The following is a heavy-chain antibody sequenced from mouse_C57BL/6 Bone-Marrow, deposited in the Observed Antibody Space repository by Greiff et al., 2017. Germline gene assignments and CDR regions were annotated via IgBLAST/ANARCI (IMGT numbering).Heavy chain of an antibody. J-gene: IGHJ1*03. CDR3: ARDNYGSSDWYFDV. CDR1: GYSITSDY. D-gene: IGHD1-1*01. V-gene: IGHV3-8*01. Sequence: VQLQQSGPGLAKPSQTLSLPCSVTGYSITSDYWNWIRKFPGNKLEYMGYISYSGSTYYNPSLKSRISITRDTSKNQYYLQLNSVTTEDTATYYCARDNYGSSDWYFDVWGTGTTVTVSS. CDR2: ISYSGST.